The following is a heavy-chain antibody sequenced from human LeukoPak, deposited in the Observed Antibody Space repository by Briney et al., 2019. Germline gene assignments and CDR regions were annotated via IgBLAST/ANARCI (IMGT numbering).Heavy chain of an antibody. D-gene: IGHD6-13*01. CDR2: IIPIFGTA. CDR3: ARNPIAAAGRWFDP. V-gene: IGHV1-69*05. J-gene: IGHJ5*02. CDR1: GGTFTSYA. Sequence: ASVKVSCKASGGTFTSYAISWVRQAPGQGLEWMGGIIPIFGTANYAQKFQGRVTITTDESTSTAYVELSSLRSEDTAVYYCARNPIAAAGRWFDPWGQGTLVTVSS.